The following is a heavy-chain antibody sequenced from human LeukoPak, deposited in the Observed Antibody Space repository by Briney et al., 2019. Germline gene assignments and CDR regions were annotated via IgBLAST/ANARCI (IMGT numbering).Heavy chain of an antibody. Sequence: GGSLRLSCAASGFTFSSYGMHWVRQAPGKGLEWVAFIRYDGSNKYFADSVKGRFTIPRDSSKNTLYLQMNSLRVDDTAVYYCAKDGTRGIRFGKIPHYFDYWGQGTLVTVSS. CDR1: GFTFSSYG. CDR2: IRYDGSNK. CDR3: AKDGTRGIRFGKIPHYFDY. V-gene: IGHV3-30*02. D-gene: IGHD3-10*01. J-gene: IGHJ4*02.